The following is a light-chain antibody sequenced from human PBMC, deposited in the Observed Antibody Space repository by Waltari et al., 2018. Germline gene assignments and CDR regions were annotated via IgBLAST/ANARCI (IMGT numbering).Light chain of an antibody. CDR2: GKN. V-gene: IGLV3-19*01. CDR1: SLRSNY. J-gene: IGLJ3*02. Sequence: SSELTQDPAVSVALGQTVRITCQGDSLRSNYATWYQQKQGQAPILVIYGKNNRPSGIPDRFSGSSSGNTASLTITGAQAEDEADYYCNSRDSSAKGVFGGGTKLTVL. CDR3: NSRDSSAKGV.